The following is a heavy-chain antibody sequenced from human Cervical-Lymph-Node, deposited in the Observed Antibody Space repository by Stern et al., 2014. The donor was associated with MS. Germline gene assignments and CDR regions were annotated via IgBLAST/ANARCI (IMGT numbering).Heavy chain of an antibody. CDR3: ARRNGDLAFDY. Sequence: EVQLEESGAEVKKPGESLQISCQGSGFSFTGYWIGWVRQMPGKGLEWRGNISPEDADTRHRPAYQGQVTISVDKSISTAYLQWSSLRASDTAMYFCARRNGDLAFDYWGQGTLVTVSS. CDR1: GFSFTGYW. CDR2: ISPEDADT. D-gene: IGHD2-21*01. V-gene: IGHV5-51*01. J-gene: IGHJ4*02.